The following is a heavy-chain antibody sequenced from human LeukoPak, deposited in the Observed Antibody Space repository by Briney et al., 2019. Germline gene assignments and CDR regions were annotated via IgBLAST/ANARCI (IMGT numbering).Heavy chain of an antibody. V-gene: IGHV1-2*02. CDR3: APRGGSASLHFDS. CDR2: IDVDYGGT. Sequence: ASVKVSCKASGYTFTGYYIHWVRQAPGQGLEWMGWIDVDYGGTKYAQNFQGRVTMTRDTSVTTAYMDLIRLKSDDTAVYYCAPRGGSASLHFDSWGQGTLVTVSS. J-gene: IGHJ4*02. D-gene: IGHD3-16*01. CDR1: GYTFTGYY.